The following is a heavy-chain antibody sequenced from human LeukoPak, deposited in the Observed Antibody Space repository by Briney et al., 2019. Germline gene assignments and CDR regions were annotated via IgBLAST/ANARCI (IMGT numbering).Heavy chain of an antibody. V-gene: IGHV3-7*01. CDR1: GFTFSRSW. J-gene: IGHJ4*02. CDR2: TKGDGSET. Sequence: PGGSLRLSCVASGFTFSRSWMDWVRQAPGKGLEWVANTKGDGSETHYVDSAKGRFTISRDNAKNCLYLQIDRVRVEDTAIYYCAKSLDYWGQGALLTVSS. CDR3: AKSLDY.